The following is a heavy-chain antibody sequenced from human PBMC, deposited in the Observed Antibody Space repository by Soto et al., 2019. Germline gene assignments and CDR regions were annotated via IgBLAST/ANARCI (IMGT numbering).Heavy chain of an antibody. D-gene: IGHD4-4*01. Sequence: GESLKISCKGSGYSFTSYWIGWVRQMPGKGLEWMGIIYPGDSDTRYSPSFQGQVTISADKSISTAYLQWSSLKASDTAMYYCARLMGTSCNYVSGYYYGMDVWGQGTTVTVSS. CDR2: IYPGDSDT. V-gene: IGHV5-51*01. CDR1: GYSFTSYW. J-gene: IGHJ6*02. CDR3: ARLMGTSCNYVSGYYYGMDV.